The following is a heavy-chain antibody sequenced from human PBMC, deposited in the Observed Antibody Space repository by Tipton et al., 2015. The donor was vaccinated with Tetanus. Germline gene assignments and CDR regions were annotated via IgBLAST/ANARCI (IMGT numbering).Heavy chain of an antibody. D-gene: IGHD6-19*01. CDR3: DRDAVAVDGGTYYYHYGMDD. Sequence: QSGAEVKKPGASVKVSCKASGYTFTSYGISWVRQAPGQGLEWMGWFSAYNGNTNYAQKLQGRVTMTTDTSTSTAYMELRSLRSDDSAVYYCDRDAVAVDGGTYYYHYGMDDWGQGTTVPVSS. V-gene: IGHV1-18*01. CDR2: FSAYNGNT. CDR1: GYTFTSYG. J-gene: IGHJ6*02.